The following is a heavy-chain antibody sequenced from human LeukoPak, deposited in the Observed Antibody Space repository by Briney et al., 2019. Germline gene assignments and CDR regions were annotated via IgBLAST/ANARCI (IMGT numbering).Heavy chain of an antibody. CDR3: AQFSSHSDRLADY. D-gene: IGHD6-6*01. Sequence: SETLSLTCAVSGGSISSSNWWRWVRQPPGKGLEWIGDGYQSGSTNFNPSLKSRVSMSVDKSKNQFSLNLSSVTAADTAVYYCAQFSSHSDRLADYWGQGTLVTVSS. CDR2: GYQSGST. V-gene: IGHV4-4*02. CDR1: GGSISSSNW. J-gene: IGHJ4*02.